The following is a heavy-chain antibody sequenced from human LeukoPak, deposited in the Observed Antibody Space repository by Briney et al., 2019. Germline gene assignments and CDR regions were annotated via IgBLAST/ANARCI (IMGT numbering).Heavy chain of an antibody. CDR1: GFTFTNYA. Sequence: GGSLRLSCAASGFTFTNYAMSWVRQAPGKGLEWVSSLSGSGGGTYYADSVKGRFTISRDNPKNTLYLQMNSLRAEDTAVYYCAKGRVAASQYYFDCWGQGTLVTVSS. CDR2: LSGSGGGT. CDR3: AKGRVAASQYYFDC. J-gene: IGHJ4*02. D-gene: IGHD6-6*01. V-gene: IGHV3-23*01.